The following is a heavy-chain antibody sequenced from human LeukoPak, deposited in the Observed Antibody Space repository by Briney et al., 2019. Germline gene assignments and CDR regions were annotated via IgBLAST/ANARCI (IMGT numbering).Heavy chain of an antibody. CDR3: ARVSDGSGSYYFDY. J-gene: IGHJ4*02. Sequence: PSETLSLTCAVSGCSISSGYYWGWIRQPPGKGLEWIGSIYHSGNTYYNPSLRGRVTISLDTSKNQFSLKLSSVTAADTAVYYCARVSDGSGSYYFDYWGQGTLVTVSS. D-gene: IGHD1-26*01. CDR1: GCSISSGYY. V-gene: IGHV4-38-2*01. CDR2: IYHSGNT.